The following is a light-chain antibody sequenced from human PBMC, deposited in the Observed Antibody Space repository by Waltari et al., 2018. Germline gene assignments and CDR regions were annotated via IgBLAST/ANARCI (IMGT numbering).Light chain of an antibody. CDR1: QPVSIVAGTH. J-gene: IGKJ4*01. Sequence: EVVLTQSPGPLSLSPGERATLSCRASQPVSIVAGTHLAWSQQRPGQSPRLLIYAVSTRATGITDRFTGSGSGTDFTLTINRLEAEDSAVYYCKQYGRSPLTFGGGTKVEIK. CDR2: AVS. CDR3: KQYGRSPLT. V-gene: IGKV3-20*01.